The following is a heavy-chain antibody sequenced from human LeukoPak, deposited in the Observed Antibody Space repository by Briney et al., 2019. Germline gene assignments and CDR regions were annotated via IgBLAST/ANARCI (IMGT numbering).Heavy chain of an antibody. CDR3: ARGDSGWQANPVDY. D-gene: IGHD6-19*01. CDR1: GGSISSGDYY. V-gene: IGHV4-30-4*01. Sequence: SETLSLTCTVSGGSISSGDYYWSWIRQPPGKGLEWIGYIYYSGSTYYSPSLKSRVTISVDTSKNQFSLKLSSVTAADTAVYYCARGDSGWQANPVDYWGQGTLVTVSS. CDR2: IYYSGST. J-gene: IGHJ4*02.